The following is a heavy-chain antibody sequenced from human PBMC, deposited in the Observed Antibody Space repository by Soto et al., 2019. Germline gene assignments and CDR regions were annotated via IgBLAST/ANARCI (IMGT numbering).Heavy chain of an antibody. J-gene: IGHJ4*02. D-gene: IGHD5-12*01. CDR3: AKSTAGYSGYEFDY. CDR2: ISGSGGST. V-gene: IGHV3-23*01. CDR1: GFTFSSYA. Sequence: GGSLRLSCAASGFTFSSYAMSWVRQAPGKGLEWVSAISGSGGSTYYADTVKGRFTISRDNSKNTLYLQMNSLRAEDTAVYYCAKSTAGYSGYEFDYWGQGTLVTVSS.